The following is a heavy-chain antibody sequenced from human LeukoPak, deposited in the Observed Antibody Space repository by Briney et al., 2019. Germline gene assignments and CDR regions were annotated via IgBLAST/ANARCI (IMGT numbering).Heavy chain of an antibody. Sequence: SETLSLTCAVYGGSFSGYYWSWIRQPPGKGLEWIGEINHSGSTNYNPSLKSRVTISVDTSKNQSSLKLSSVTAADTAVYYCATITIFAVVPADWGQGTLVTVSS. V-gene: IGHV4-34*01. D-gene: IGHD3-3*01. J-gene: IGHJ4*02. CDR1: GGSFSGYY. CDR3: ATITIFAVVPAD. CDR2: INHSGST.